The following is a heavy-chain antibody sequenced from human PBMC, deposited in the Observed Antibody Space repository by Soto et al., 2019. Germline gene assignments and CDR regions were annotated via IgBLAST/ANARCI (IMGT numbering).Heavy chain of an antibody. CDR2: IDPSDSYT. D-gene: IGHD6-13*01. V-gene: IGHV5-10-1*01. CDR3: ARLQAAAGDNDLAFDY. Sequence: EVQLVQSGAEAKKPGESLRISCKGSGYSFTSYWTSWVRQMPGKGLEWMGRIDPSDSYTNYSPAFQGHVTIAADKSITTAYPQWSSLKASDTAIYYCARLQAAAGDNDLAFDYWGQGTLVTVSS. CDR1: GYSFTSYW. J-gene: IGHJ4*02.